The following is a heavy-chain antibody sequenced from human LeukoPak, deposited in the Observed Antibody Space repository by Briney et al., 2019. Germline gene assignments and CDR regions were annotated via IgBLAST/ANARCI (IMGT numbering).Heavy chain of an antibody. CDR1: GFTFSSYA. CDR3: ARDPEWERYYFDY. Sequence: GRSLRLSCAASGFTFSSYAMHWVRQAPGKGLEWVAVISYDGSNKYYADSVKGRFTISRDNSKNTLYLQMNSLRAEDTAVYYCARDPEWERYYFDYWGQGTLVTVSS. J-gene: IGHJ4*02. CDR2: ISYDGSNK. V-gene: IGHV3-30-3*01. D-gene: IGHD1-26*01.